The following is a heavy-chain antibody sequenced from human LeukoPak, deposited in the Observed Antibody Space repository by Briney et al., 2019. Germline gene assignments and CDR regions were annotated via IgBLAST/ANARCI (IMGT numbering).Heavy chain of an antibody. J-gene: IGHJ4*02. D-gene: IGHD3-3*01. V-gene: IGHV3-23*01. CDR1: GFTFSSYA. CDR3: AKDDSPGKEWLEVIDY. Sequence: GGSLRLSCAASGFTFSSYAMYWVRQAPGKGLEWVSGSSGSGGSTYYADSVKGRFTISRDNSKNTLYLQMNSLRAEDTAVYYCAKDDSPGKEWLEVIDYWGQGTLVTVSS. CDR2: SSGSGGST.